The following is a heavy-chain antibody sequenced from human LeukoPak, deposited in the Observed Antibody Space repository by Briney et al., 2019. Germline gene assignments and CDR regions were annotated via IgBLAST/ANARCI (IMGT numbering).Heavy chain of an antibody. J-gene: IGHJ6*02. Sequence: GASVKVSCKASGYTFTSYYMHWVRQAPGQGLEWMGWISAYNGNTTYAQKLQGRVTMTTDTSTSTAYMELRSLRSDDTAVYYCASGYGSGYYYGMDVWGQGTTVTVSS. CDR2: ISAYNGNT. CDR1: GYTFTSYY. V-gene: IGHV1-18*04. CDR3: ASGYGSGYYYGMDV. D-gene: IGHD3-10*01.